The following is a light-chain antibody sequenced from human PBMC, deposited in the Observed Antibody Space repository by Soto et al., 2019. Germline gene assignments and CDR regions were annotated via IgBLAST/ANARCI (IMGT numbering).Light chain of an antibody. J-gene: IGKJ1*01. CDR2: AAS. CDR3: QQSYGTPWT. V-gene: IGKV1-39*01. CDR1: QSITTY. Sequence: DIQMTQSPSSLSASVGDRVTVTCRASQSITTYLNWYQQKPGKAPKLLIYAASSLQSGVPSGFSGSGSGTDFTLTITSLQPEDFATYICQQSYGTPWTFGQGTKVEIK.